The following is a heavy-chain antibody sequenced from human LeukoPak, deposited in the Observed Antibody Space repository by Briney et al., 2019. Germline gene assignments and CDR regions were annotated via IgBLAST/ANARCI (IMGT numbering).Heavy chain of an antibody. Sequence: GGSLRLSCAASGFTFSHYAMHWVRQAPGEGLQWVAFISYSGNNYYYADSVKGRFIISRDDSKNTLYVEMNSLRLDDTAIYYCARGPPTSRPGAHFDYWGQGSLVTVSS. V-gene: IGHV3-30*03. CDR3: ARGPPTSRPGAHFDY. CDR2: ISYSGNNY. D-gene: IGHD5-12*01. CDR1: GFTFSHYA. J-gene: IGHJ4*02.